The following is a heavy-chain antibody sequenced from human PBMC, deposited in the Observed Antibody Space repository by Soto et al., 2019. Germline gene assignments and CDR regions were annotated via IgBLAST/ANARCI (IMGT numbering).Heavy chain of an antibody. CDR1: GFSLSTRGVG. V-gene: IGHV2-5*02. Sequence: QITLNESGPTLVKPTQPLTLTCTFSGFSLSTRGVGVGCIRQPTEKALEWLALIYWDDDKRYSPSLKSRLTITKDTSKNQVVLTMTNVDPVDTATYYCAHSKDYSSRWYTLDFDYWGQGTLVTVSS. D-gene: IGHD6-13*01. J-gene: IGHJ4*02. CDR2: IYWDDDK. CDR3: AHSKDYSSRWYTLDFDY.